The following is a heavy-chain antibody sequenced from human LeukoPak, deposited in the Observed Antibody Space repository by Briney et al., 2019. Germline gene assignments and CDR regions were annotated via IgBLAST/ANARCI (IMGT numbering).Heavy chain of an antibody. J-gene: IGHJ5*02. CDR1: GGSISSSSYY. CDR3: ARQYYDFWSGSAGDWFDP. V-gene: IGHV4-39*01. CDR2: IYYSGST. D-gene: IGHD3-3*01. Sequence: KASETLSLTCTVSGGSISSSSYYWGWIHQPPGKGLEWIGSIYYSGSTYYNPSLKSRVTIPVDTSKNQFSLKLSSVTAADTAVYYCARQYYDFWSGSAGDWFDPWGQGTLVTVSS.